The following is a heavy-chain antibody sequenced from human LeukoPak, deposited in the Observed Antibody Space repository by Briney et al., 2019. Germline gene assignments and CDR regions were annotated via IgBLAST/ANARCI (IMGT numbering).Heavy chain of an antibody. V-gene: IGHV3-30-3*01. Sequence: PGGSLRLSCAASGFTFSSYAMHWVRQAPGKGLEWVAVISYDVSNKYYADPVKGRFTISRDNSKNTLYLQMNSLRAEDTAVYYCARVIEEFWSGYKPIHYWGQGTLVTVSS. CDR3: ARVIEEFWSGYKPIHY. J-gene: IGHJ4*02. D-gene: IGHD3-3*01. CDR1: GFTFSSYA. CDR2: ISYDVSNK.